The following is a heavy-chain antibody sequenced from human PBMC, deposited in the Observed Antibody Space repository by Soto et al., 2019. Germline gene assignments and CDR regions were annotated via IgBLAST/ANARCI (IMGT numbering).Heavy chain of an antibody. Sequence: SQTLSLPCAIPGDSVSSNSAAWNWIRQSPSRGLEWLGRTYYRSKWYNDYAVSVKSRITINPDTSKNQFSLQLNSVTPDDTAVYYCARGGISVAGICYFDYWGQGTLVTVSS. CDR2: TYYRSKWYN. D-gene: IGHD6-19*01. V-gene: IGHV6-1*01. J-gene: IGHJ4*02. CDR1: GDSVSSNSAA. CDR3: ARGGISVAGICYFDY.